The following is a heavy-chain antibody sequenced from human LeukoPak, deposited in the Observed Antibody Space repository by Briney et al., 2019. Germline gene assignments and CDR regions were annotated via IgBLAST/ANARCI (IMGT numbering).Heavy chain of an antibody. CDR2: ISSSGSTI. D-gene: IGHD3-10*01. V-gene: IGHV3-48*03. CDR1: GFTFSSYE. J-gene: IGHJ6*02. Sequence: GGSLRLSCAASGFTFSSYERNWVRQAPGKGLEWVSYISSSGSTIYYADSVKGRFTISRDNAKNSLYLQMNSLRAEDTAVYYCARAIREGSGSYYNYYYYYGMDVWGQGTTVTVSS. CDR3: ARAIREGSGSYYNYYYYYGMDV.